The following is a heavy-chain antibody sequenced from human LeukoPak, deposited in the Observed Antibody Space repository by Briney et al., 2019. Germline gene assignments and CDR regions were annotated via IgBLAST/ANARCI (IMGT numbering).Heavy chain of an antibody. V-gene: IGHV3-15*06. D-gene: IGHD3-22*01. J-gene: IGHJ4*02. CDR2: IEAKAHGGTT. CDR3: TTDPFYDSAGFGF. Sequence: TWVRQAPGKGLEWVGRIEAKAHGGTTNYAAPVKGRFTISRDDSKNTLYLQMSSLKTEDTAVYYCTTDPFYDSAGFGFWGQGTLVTVS.